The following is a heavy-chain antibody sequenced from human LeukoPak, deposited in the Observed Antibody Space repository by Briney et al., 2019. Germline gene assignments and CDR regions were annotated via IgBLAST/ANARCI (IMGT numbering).Heavy chain of an antibody. CDR3: ARDRVEVATPD. J-gene: IGHJ4*02. Sequence: PGGSLRLSCAASGFTFSDYYMSWIRQAPGKGLEWVSYISGSGSTIYYADSVKGRFTISRDNAKNSPYLQMNSLRAEDTAVYYCARDRVEVATPDWGQGTLVTVSS. CDR2: ISGSGSTI. V-gene: IGHV3-11*04. CDR1: GFTFSDYY. D-gene: IGHD4-23*01.